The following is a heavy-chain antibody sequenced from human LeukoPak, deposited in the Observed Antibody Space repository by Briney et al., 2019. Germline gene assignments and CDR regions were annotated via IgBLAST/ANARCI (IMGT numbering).Heavy chain of an antibody. CDR2: ISSAGTNI. CDR1: GFSFSSCT. V-gene: IGHV3-21*01. J-gene: IGHJ3*02. D-gene: IGHD3-3*01. Sequence: GGSLRLSCAASGFSFSSCTVNWVRQPPGKGLEWVSSISSAGTNIYYADSVKGRFTISRDNAKNSLYLQMSSLRAEDTAVYYCARGTGRFMFDIWGQGTMVTVSS. CDR3: ARGTGRFMFDI.